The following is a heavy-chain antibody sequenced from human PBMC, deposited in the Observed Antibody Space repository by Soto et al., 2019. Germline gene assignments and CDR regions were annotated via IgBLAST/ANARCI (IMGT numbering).Heavy chain of an antibody. Sequence: RGESLKISCKASGYTFSSYWIGWVRQMPGKGLEWMGIIYPGDSDSRYSPSFQGRVTISVDKSNSTAYLQWSSLKASDSALYYCARGHCSSTTCHKGGFDPWGQGTLVTVSS. CDR2: IYPGDSDS. CDR3: ARGHCSSTTCHKGGFDP. D-gene: IGHD2-2*02. CDR1: GYTFSSYW. V-gene: IGHV5-51*01. J-gene: IGHJ5*02.